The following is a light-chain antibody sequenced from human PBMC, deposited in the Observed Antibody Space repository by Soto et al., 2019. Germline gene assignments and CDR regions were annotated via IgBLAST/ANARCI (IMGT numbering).Light chain of an antibody. V-gene: IGKV3-15*01. J-gene: IGKJ1*01. CDR1: QNIHIN. CDR3: QQYRSWRT. Sequence: EIVMTQSPDTLSVSPGDTATLSYRSSQNIHINLAWYQQKPGQAPTLLIYGVTARAPGVPARFSGSGYGTDFTLTIRSVQSGDFGVYYCQQYRSWRTFGQGTTVEVK. CDR2: GVT.